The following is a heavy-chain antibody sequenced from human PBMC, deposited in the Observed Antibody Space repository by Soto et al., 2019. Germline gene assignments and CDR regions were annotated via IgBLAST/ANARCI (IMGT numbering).Heavy chain of an antibody. CDR1: GYTFTNYD. J-gene: IGHJ5*02. D-gene: IGHD2-15*01. V-gene: IGHV1-18*01. CDR3: ARSGLPDPLVVVGHTPFDH. CDR2: ISAYNGDT. Sequence: QVQLVQSGAEVKKPGASVKVSCKASGYTFTNYDINWVRQAPGQGLEWMGWISAYNGDTNYAQKLQGRVTITTDTSTSTAYMELRRLRSDDTAVYYCARSGLPDPLVVVGHTPFDHWGQGTLVTVSS.